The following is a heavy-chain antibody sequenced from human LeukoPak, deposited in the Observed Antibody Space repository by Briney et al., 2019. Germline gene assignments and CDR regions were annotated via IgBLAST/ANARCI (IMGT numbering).Heavy chain of an antibody. D-gene: IGHD4-23*01. Sequence: SETLSLTCTVSGGSISSYYWSWSRQPPGKGLEWIGYIYYSGSTNYNPSLKSRVTISVDTSKNQFSLKLSSVTAADTAVYYCARSTVVTTYFDYWGQRTLVTVSS. CDR3: ARSTVVTTYFDY. CDR1: GGSISSYY. J-gene: IGHJ4*02. V-gene: IGHV4-59*01. CDR2: IYYSGST.